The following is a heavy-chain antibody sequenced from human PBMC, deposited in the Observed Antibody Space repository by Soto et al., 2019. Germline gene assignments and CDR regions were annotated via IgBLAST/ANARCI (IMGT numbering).Heavy chain of an antibody. V-gene: IGHV4-30-4*01. Sequence: SETLSLTCTVSGGSISSGDYYWSWIRQPPXKGLEWIGYTYYSGSTHYNPSLKSRVTISVDTSKNQFSLKLSSVTAADTAVYYCARGSAAGGVIVIPSLFDYWGQGTLVTVSS. D-gene: IGHD3-16*02. CDR2: TYYSGST. CDR1: GGSISSGDYY. J-gene: IGHJ4*02. CDR3: ARGSAAGGVIVIPSLFDY.